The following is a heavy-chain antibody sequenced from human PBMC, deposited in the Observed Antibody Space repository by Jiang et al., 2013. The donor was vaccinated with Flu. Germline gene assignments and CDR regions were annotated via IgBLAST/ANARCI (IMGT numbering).Heavy chain of an antibody. CDR2: R. D-gene: IGHD1-26*01. Sequence: RDFAAPVRGRFLISRDDSKNMVHLQMDRLQIEDTAVYYCAAGVGRSDFDFWGQGTLVTVSS. J-gene: IGHJ4*02. CDR3: AAGVGRSDFDF. V-gene: IGHV3-15*01.